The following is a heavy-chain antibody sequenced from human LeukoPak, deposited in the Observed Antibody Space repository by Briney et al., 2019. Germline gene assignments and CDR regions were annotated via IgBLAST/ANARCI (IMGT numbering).Heavy chain of an antibody. CDR3: AREGRDDYDSRNALDL. V-gene: IGHV3-48*03. Sequence: TGGSLRLSCAASGFTFSSYEMNWVRQAPGKGLEWVSFISSSGSTIYYADSVKGRFTISRDNAKNSLYLQMNSLRAEDTAVYYCAREGRDDYDSRNALDLWGQGTMVTVSS. D-gene: IGHD3-22*01. CDR2: ISSSGSTI. J-gene: IGHJ3*01. CDR1: GFTFSSYE.